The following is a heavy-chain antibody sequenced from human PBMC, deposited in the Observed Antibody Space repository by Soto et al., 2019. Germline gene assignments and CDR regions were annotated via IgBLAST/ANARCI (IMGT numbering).Heavy chain of an antibody. Sequence: GASVKVSCKASGYTFTGYYMHWVRQAPGQGLEWMGWINPNSGGTNYAQKFQGRVTMTRDTSISTAYMELSRLRSDDTAVYYCAGVVARIAAPPGYWGQGTLVTSP. CDR1: GYTFTGYY. CDR2: INPNSGGT. J-gene: IGHJ4*02. D-gene: IGHD6-6*01. CDR3: AGVVARIAAPPGY. V-gene: IGHV1-2*02.